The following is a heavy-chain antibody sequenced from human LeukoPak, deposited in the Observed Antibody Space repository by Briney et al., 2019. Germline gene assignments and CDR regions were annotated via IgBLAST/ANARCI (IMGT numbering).Heavy chain of an antibody. V-gene: IGHV3-7*01. J-gene: IGHJ4*02. CDR3: ARFFVVGARYFDY. CDR2: IKQDGSEK. D-gene: IGHD1-26*01. CDR1: GFTFSNYW. Sequence: GGSLRLSCAASGFTFSNYWMSWVRQAPGKGLEWVANIKQDGSEKYYVDSVKGRFTISRDNAKNSLYLQMNSLRAEDTAVYYCARFFVVGARYFDYWGQGTLVTVSS.